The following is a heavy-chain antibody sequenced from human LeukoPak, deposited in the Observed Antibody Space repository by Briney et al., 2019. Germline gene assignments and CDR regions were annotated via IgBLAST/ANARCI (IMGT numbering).Heavy chain of an antibody. D-gene: IGHD3-22*01. CDR3: ARTKVDSSGYYAPDY. CDR1: GGSISSYY. J-gene: IGHJ4*02. Sequence: PSETLSLTCTVSGGSISSYYWSWIRQPPGKGLEWIGYIYYSGSTNYNPSLKSRITISVDTSKNQFSLKLSSVTAADTAVYYSARTKVDSSGYYAPDYWGQGTLVTVSS. V-gene: IGHV4-59*01. CDR2: IYYSGST.